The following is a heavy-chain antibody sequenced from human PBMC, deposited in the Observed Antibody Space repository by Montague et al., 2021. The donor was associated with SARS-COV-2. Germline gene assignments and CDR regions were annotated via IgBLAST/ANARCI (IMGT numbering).Heavy chain of an antibody. Sequence: ETLSLTCSVSGTSITSYYWKWIRQPRGKGLEWIGYISDSGSTNYSPSRKSRVTMSVDTSKNQMSLKLTSVTAAETAVYYCASGCLSYFGAGSHCYGMDVWGQGTPVTVSS. CDR1: GTSITSYY. D-gene: IGHD3-10*01. J-gene: IGHJ6*02. CDR2: ISDSGST. V-gene: IGHV4-59*01. CDR3: ASGCLSYFGAGSHCYGMDV.